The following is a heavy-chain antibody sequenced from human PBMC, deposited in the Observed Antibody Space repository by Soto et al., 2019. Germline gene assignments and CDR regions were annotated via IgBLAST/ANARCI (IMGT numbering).Heavy chain of an antibody. J-gene: IGHJ4*02. CDR2: THHKGST. CDR1: GGSISGSIYS. Sequence: TLSLTCAVSGGSISGSIYSWSWIRQPPGKGLEWIGYTHHKGSTYYNPSLQSRVIISVDTSKNQFSLNLTSVTAADTAMYYCARGSSGYDYFESWGQGTLVTVSS. CDR3: ARGSSGYDYFES. D-gene: IGHD5-12*01. V-gene: IGHV4-30-2*01.